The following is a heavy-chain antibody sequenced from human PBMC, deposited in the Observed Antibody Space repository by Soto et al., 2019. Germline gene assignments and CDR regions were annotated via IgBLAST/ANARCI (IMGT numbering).Heavy chain of an antibody. J-gene: IGHJ6*02. Sequence: LRLSCAASGFTFSSYGMHWVRQAPGKGLEWVAVISYDGSNKYYADSVKGRFTISRDNSKNTLYLQMNSLRAEDTAVYYCAKFRSTSYYYYGMDVWGQGTPVTVSS. D-gene: IGHD2-2*01. V-gene: IGHV3-30*18. CDR3: AKFRSTSYYYYGMDV. CDR1: GFTFSSYG. CDR2: ISYDGSNK.